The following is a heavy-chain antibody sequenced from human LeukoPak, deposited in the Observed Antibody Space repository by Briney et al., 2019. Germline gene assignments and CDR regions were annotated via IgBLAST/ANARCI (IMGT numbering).Heavy chain of an antibody. CDR1: KFTFSSYA. V-gene: IGHV3-23*01. Sequence: PGGSLRLSCAASKFTFSSYAMSWVRQAPGKGLEWVSAISGGGDSTYYADSVKSRFTISRDSSKNMLYLQMNSLRAEDTAVYYCARDRGIYFDYWGLGTLVTVSS. CDR3: ARDRGIYFDY. CDR2: ISGGGDST. J-gene: IGHJ4*02. D-gene: IGHD2-15*01.